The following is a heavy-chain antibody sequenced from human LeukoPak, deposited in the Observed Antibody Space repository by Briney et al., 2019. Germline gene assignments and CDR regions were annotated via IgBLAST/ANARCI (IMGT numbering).Heavy chain of an antibody. CDR2: ISSSGSTI. Sequence: GGSLRLSCAASGFTFSSYEMNWVGQAPGKGLEWVSYISSSGSTIYYADSVKGRFTISRDNAKKSLYLQMNSLRDEDTAVYYCVREMMYAFDMWGQGTIVTVSS. CDR1: GFTFSSYE. D-gene: IGHD3-16*01. CDR3: VREMMYAFDM. V-gene: IGHV3-48*03. J-gene: IGHJ3*02.